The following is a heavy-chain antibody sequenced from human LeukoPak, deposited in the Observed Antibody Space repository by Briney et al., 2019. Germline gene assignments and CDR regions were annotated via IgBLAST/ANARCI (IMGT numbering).Heavy chain of an antibody. CDR2: ITSSSSYI. Sequence: GGSLRLSCAASGFTFSSYNMNWVRQAPGKGLEWVSSITSSSSYIYYADSVKGRFTISRDNANNLLFLQMNYMRVEDTAVYYCAKLLRDVTIYDFWGHGDLVTVSS. V-gene: IGHV3-21*06. J-gene: IGHJ4*03. D-gene: IGHD5-24*01. CDR1: GFTFSSYN. CDR3: AKLLRDVTIYDF.